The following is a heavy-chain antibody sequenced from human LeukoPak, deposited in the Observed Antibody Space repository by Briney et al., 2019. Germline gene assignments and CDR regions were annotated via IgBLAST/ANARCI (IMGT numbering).Heavy chain of an antibody. D-gene: IGHD3-10*01. CDR3: ASGSGSYRTPYYYMDV. CDR1: GFTFADYG. V-gene: IGHV3-20*04. J-gene: IGHJ6*03. CDR2: INWSGDNT. Sequence: PGGSLRLSCEDSGFTFADYGLSWVRQAPGKGLEWVAGINWSGDNTFYADSVKGRFTISRDNTKKTLYLQMNNLRGEDTAVYYCASGSGSYRTPYYYMDVWGTGTTVTVSS.